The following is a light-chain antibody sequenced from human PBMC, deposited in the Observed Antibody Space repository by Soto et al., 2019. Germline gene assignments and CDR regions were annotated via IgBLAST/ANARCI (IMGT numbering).Light chain of an antibody. Sequence: EIVMTQSPATLSVSPGERATLSCRASQSVSSNLAWYQQKPGQAPRLLIYGASTRATGIPARFSGSGSATEFTLTISSLQSEDFAVYYCQQYNNWPWTFCQGTKVDIK. V-gene: IGKV3-15*01. CDR2: GAS. CDR3: QQYNNWPWT. J-gene: IGKJ1*01. CDR1: QSVSSN.